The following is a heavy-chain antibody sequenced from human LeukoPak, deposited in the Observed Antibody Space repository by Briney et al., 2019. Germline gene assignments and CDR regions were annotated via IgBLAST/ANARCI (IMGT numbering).Heavy chain of an antibody. CDR3: AKDGGSCLDY. CDR2: ISYGGSNK. J-gene: IGHJ4*02. Sequence: GGSLRLSCAASGFTFSSYGMHWVRQAPGKGLEGVAVISYGGSNKYYADSVKGRFTISRDNSKNTLYLQMNRLRAEDTAVYYCAKDGGSCLDYWGQGTLVTVSS. CDR1: GFTFSSYG. V-gene: IGHV3-30*18. D-gene: IGHD2-15*01.